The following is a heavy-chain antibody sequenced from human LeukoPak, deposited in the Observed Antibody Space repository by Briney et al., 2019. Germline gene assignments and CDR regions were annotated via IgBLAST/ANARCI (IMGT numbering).Heavy chain of an antibody. CDR2: ISSSGSIK. CDR3: ARDEGYFQH. V-gene: IGHV3-48*03. Sequence: GGSLRLSCAASGFSFSNYEMNWVRQAPGKGLERVSYISSSGSIKYSADAVRGRFTISRDNAKNSLYLQMNSLRAEDTAVYYCARDEGYFQHWGQGTLVTVSS. J-gene: IGHJ1*01. CDR1: GFSFSNYE.